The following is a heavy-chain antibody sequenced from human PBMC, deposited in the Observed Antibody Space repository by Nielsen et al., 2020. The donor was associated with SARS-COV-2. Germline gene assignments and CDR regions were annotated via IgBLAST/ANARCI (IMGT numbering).Heavy chain of an antibody. CDR2: IYYSGST. Sequence: SETLSLTCAVYGGSFSGYYWSWIRQHPGKGLEWIGYIYYSGSTYYNPSLKSRVTISVDTSKNQFSLKLSSVTAADTAVYYCARAPITMIVVVNAFDIWGQGTMGTVSS. V-gene: IGHV4-31*11. CDR1: GGSFSGYY. CDR3: ARAPITMIVVVNAFDI. D-gene: IGHD3-22*01. J-gene: IGHJ3*02.